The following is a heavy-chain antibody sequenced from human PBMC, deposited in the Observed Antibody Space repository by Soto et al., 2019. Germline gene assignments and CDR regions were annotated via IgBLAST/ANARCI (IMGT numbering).Heavy chain of an antibody. V-gene: IGHV3-74*01. CDR2: IKSDGSNI. CDR3: ARGGFSGSGSFIQGDY. Sequence: EVQLVESGGGLVQPGGSLRLSCAASGFTFSSYWMHWVRQAPGKGLVWVSRIKSDGSNIHYADSVKGRFTISRDNAKNTLYLQMNSLRAEDTAIYYCARGGFSGSGSFIQGDYWGQGTLVTVSS. CDR1: GFTFSSYW. J-gene: IGHJ4*02. D-gene: IGHD3-10*01.